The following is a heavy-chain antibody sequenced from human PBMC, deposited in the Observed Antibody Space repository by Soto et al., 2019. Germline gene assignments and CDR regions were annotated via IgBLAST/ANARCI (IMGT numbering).Heavy chain of an antibody. Sequence: SETLSLTCTVSGGSISSYYWSWIRQPPGKGLEWIGYIYYSGSTNYNPSLKSRVTISVDTTKNQFSLELSRLRSDDTAVYYCAIDPLIAAAGLYYYYGMDVWGQGTTVTVSS. D-gene: IGHD6-13*01. J-gene: IGHJ6*02. CDR3: AIDPLIAAAGLYYYYGMDV. V-gene: IGHV4-59*01. CDR2: IYYSGST. CDR1: GGSISSYY.